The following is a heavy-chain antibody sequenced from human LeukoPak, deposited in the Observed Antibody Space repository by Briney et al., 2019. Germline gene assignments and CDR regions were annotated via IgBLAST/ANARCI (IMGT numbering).Heavy chain of an antibody. CDR3: ARGDFGVTTGDY. CDR2: IYYSGST. J-gene: IGHJ4*02. CDR1: GGSFSGYY. V-gene: IGHV4-30-4*08. D-gene: IGHD4-11*01. Sequence: SETLSLTCAVYGGSFSGYYWGWIRQPPGKGLEWIGYIYYSGSTYYNPSLKSRVTISVDTSKNQFSLKLSSVTAADTAVYYCARGDFGVTTGDYWGQGTLVTVSS.